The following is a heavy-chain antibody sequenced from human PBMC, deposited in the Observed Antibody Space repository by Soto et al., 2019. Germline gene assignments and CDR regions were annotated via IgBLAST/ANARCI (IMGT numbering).Heavy chain of an antibody. Sequence: SVKVSCKASGFTFTSSAIHWVRQARGQRLEWIGWIVVGSGNTNYAQKFQERVTITRDMSTSTAYMELSSLRSEDTAVYYCAADTLGFLGTSTSLYYYYGMDVWGQGTTVTVSS. CDR1: GFTFTSSA. CDR2: IVVGSGNT. V-gene: IGHV1-58*02. J-gene: IGHJ6*02. CDR3: AADTLGFLGTSTSLYYYYGMDV. D-gene: IGHD2-2*01.